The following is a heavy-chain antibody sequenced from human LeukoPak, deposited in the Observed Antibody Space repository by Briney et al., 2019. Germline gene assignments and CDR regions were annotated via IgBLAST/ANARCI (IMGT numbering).Heavy chain of an antibody. J-gene: IGHJ4*02. CDR2: ISSSSSYI. CDR1: GFTFSSYS. Sequence: GGSLRLSCAASGFTFSSYSMNWVRQAPGKGLEWVSSISSSSSYIYYADSVKGRFTISGDNAKNSLYLQMNSLRAEDTAVYYCARDSCSSTSCYFDYWGQGTLVTVSS. V-gene: IGHV3-21*01. D-gene: IGHD2-2*01. CDR3: ARDSCSSTSCYFDY.